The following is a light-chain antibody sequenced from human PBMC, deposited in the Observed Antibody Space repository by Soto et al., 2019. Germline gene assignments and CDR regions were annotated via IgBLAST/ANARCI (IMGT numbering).Light chain of an antibody. CDR3: QQSYSTPPT. CDR2: GAS. Sequence: IVSRDTPAVQIESSGEKDTLSCRASQSVSSKLAWYQQKPGQAPRLLIYGASTRATGIPARFSGSGSGTDFTLTISSLRPEDFATYYCQQSYSTPPTFGQGTRLDIK. J-gene: IGKJ5*01. CDR1: QSVSSK. V-gene: IGKV3-15*01.